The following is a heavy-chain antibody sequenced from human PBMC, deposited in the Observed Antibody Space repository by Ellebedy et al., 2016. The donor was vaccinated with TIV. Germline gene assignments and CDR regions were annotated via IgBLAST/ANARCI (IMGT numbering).Heavy chain of an antibody. Sequence: GESLKISXSVSGFTFSKYWMNWVRQAPGKGLEWVANIHEDGSEKYYVDSVKGRFIISRDNTKKSLSLQMNSLRAEDTAVYYCARGQGWIDYWGQGTLVTVSS. CDR1: GFTFSKYW. J-gene: IGHJ4*02. D-gene: IGHD6-19*01. CDR2: IHEDGSEK. V-gene: IGHV3-7*04. CDR3: ARGQGWIDY.